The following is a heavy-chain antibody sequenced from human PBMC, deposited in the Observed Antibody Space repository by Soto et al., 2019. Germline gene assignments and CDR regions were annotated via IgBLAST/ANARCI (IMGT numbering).Heavy chain of an antibody. Sequence: ASVKVSCEASGGTFSSYAISWVRQAPGQGLEWMGGIIPIFGTANYAQKFQGRVTITADESTSTAYMELSSLRSEDTAVYYCARDGYGDSSRFDYWGQGTLVTVSS. J-gene: IGHJ4*02. CDR3: ARDGYGDSSRFDY. CDR1: GGTFSSYA. CDR2: IIPIFGTA. D-gene: IGHD4-17*01. V-gene: IGHV1-69*13.